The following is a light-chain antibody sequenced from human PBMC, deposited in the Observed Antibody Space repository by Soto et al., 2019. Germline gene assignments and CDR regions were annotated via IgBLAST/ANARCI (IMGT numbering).Light chain of an antibody. V-gene: IGKV1-8*01. CDR3: QQYYP. J-gene: IGKJ3*01. CDR2: AAS. CDR1: QGISSY. Sequence: AIRMTQSPSSFSASTGDRVTITCRASQGISSYLAWYQQKPGKAPKLLIYAASTLQSGVPSRFSGSGSGTDFTLTISCLQSEDFATYYCQQYYPFGPGTKVDIK.